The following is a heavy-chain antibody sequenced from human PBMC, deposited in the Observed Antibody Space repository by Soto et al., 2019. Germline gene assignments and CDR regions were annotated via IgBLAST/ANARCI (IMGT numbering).Heavy chain of an antibody. CDR1: GFTFSSFG. V-gene: IGHV3-33*01. D-gene: IGHD3-3*01. CDR2: IWYDGSKK. CDR3: ARDASYYSLWSGYYPSRNGMDV. J-gene: IGHJ6*02. Sequence: PGGSLRLSCAAPGFTFSSFGMHWVCQAPGKGLEWVSLIWYDGSKKSYGDSVKGRFTISRDNSRNTVYLQMNSLRADDTAVYYCARDASYYSLWSGYYPSRNGMDVWGQGTTVTVSS.